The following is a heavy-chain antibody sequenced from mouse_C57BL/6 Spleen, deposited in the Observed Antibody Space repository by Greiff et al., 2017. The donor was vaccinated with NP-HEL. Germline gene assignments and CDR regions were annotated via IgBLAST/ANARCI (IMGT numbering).Heavy chain of an antibody. CDR3: ANYDYDWFAY. Sequence: QVQLQQSGPGLVQPSQSLSITCTVSGFSLTSYGVHWVRQSPGKGLEWLGVIWSGGSTDYNAAFISRLSISKDNSKSQVFFKMNSLQADDTAIYYCANYDYDWFAYWGQGTLVTVSA. CDR1: GFSLTSYG. CDR2: IWSGGST. D-gene: IGHD2-4*01. J-gene: IGHJ3*01. V-gene: IGHV2-2*01.